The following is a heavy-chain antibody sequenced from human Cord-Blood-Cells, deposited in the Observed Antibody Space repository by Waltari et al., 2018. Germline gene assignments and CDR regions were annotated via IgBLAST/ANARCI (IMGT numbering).Heavy chain of an antibody. Sequence: QVQLVQSGAEVKKPGASVKVSCKASGYTFTSYAMHWVRQAPGQRLEWMGWINAGNGNTKYSQKFQGRVTITRDTSASTAYMELSRLRSEDTAVYYCARGLHLGELSLYFDYWGQGTLVTVSS. J-gene: IGHJ4*02. CDR3: ARGLHLGELSLYFDY. D-gene: IGHD3-16*02. V-gene: IGHV1-3*01. CDR2: INAGNGNT. CDR1: GYTFTSYA.